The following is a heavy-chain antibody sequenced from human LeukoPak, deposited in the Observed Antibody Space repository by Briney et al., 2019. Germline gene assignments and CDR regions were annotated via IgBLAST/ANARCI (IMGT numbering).Heavy chain of an antibody. J-gene: IGHJ3*02. CDR3: ASRQPVLTVTYAFDI. CDR2: IIPILGIA. V-gene: IGHV1-69*02. Sequence: GSSVKVSCKASGGTFSSYTISWVRQAPGQGLEWMGRIIPILGIANYAQKFQGRVTITAGKSTSTAYMELSSLRSEDTAVYYCASRQPVLTVTYAFDIWGQGTMVTVSS. CDR1: GGTFSSYT. D-gene: IGHD4-17*01.